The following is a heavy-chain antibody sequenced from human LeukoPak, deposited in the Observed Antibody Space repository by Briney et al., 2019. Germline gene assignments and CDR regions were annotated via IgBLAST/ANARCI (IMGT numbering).Heavy chain of an antibody. CDR1: GFTFSSYG. Sequence: GGSLRLSCAASGFTFSSYGMHWVRQAPGKGLEWVAVISYDGSNKYYADSVKGRFTISRDNSKNTLYLQMNSLRAEDTAVYYCARVRRSSGYSDLFDPWGQGTLVTVSS. J-gene: IGHJ5*02. D-gene: IGHD3-22*01. CDR3: ARVRRSSGYSDLFDP. CDR2: ISYDGSNK. V-gene: IGHV3-30*03.